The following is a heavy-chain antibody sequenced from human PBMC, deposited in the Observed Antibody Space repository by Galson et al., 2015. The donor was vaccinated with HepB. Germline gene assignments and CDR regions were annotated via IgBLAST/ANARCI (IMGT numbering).Heavy chain of an antibody. J-gene: IGHJ4*02. CDR3: ARSGLYCKSGSCFDS. Sequence: SLRLSCAASGFGFSFFAMSWIRQAPGKGLEWVARISYDGNNKYYGDSVKGRFTISRDNSKNTLYLQMKSLRAEDTAIYYCARSGLYCKSGSCFDSWGQGTLVTVSS. CDR1: GFGFSFFA. D-gene: IGHD2/OR15-2a*01. V-gene: IGHV3-30*04. CDR2: ISYDGNNK.